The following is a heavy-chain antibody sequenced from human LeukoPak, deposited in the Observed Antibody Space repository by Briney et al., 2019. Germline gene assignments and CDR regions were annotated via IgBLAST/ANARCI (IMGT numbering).Heavy chain of an antibody. D-gene: IGHD5-18*01. J-gene: IGHJ4*02. CDR3: AREGVDTAMVPNYDY. CDR1: GYTFTSYG. CDR2: ISAYNGNT. Sequence: ASVKVSCKASGYTFTSYGISWVRQAPGQGLEWMGWISAYNGNTNYAQKLQGRVTMTTDISTSTAYMELRSLRSDDTAVYYCAREGVDTAMVPNYDYWGQGTLVTVSS. V-gene: IGHV1-18*01.